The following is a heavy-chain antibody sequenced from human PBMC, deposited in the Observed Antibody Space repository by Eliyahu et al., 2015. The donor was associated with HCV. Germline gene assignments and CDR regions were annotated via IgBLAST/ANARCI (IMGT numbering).Heavy chain of an antibody. Sequence: QVQLVQSGAEVKKPGSSVKVSCXASGXTFAAMPLRGSPNNHTPLLEWMGGIIPIFGTANYAQKFQGRVTITADESTSTAYMELSSLRSEDTAVYYCAVRVIRLGELDPWGQGTLVTVSS. V-gene: IGHV1-69*01. J-gene: IGHJ5*02. CDR1: GXTFAAMP. CDR2: IIPIFGTA. D-gene: IGHD3-16*01. CDR3: AVRVIRLGELDP.